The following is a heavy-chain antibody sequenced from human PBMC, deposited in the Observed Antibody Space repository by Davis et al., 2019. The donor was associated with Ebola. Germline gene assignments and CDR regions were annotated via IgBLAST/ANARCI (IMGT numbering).Heavy chain of an antibody. CDR1: GGTFSSYA. V-gene: IGHV1-69*13. J-gene: IGHJ3*02. Sequence: SVKVSCKASGGTFSSYAISWVRQAPGQGLEWMGGIIPIFGTANYAQKFQGRVTITADESTSTAYMELSSLRSEDTAVYYCARDRMYYDFWSGYYHDAFDIWGQGTMVTVSS. CDR2: IIPIFGTA. D-gene: IGHD3-3*01. CDR3: ARDRMYYDFWSGYYHDAFDI.